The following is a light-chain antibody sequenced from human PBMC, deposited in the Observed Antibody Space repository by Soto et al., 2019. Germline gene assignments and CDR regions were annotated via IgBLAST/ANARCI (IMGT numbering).Light chain of an antibody. J-gene: IGKJ1*01. V-gene: IGKV1-5*03. Sequence: DIQMTQSPSTLSASVGDRVTITCRASQSISSWLAWYQQKPGKAPKLLIYKASSLESGVPSRFSGSGSGTEFTLTISSLRRDAFVNYCGQQYNSYSCTFLRGTMVEI. CDR2: KAS. CDR1: QSISSW. CDR3: QQYNSYSCT.